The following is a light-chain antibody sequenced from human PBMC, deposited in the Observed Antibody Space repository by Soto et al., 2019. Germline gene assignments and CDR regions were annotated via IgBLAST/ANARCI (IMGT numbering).Light chain of an antibody. J-gene: IGLJ1*01. Sequence: QSALTQPRSVSGSPGQSVTISCTGTSSDVGGYNYVSWYQQHPGKAPKLMIYEVSNRPSGVSNRFSGSKSGNTASLTISGLQAEDEADYYCISYTTSSTPGYVFGTGTKVTVL. CDR3: ISYTTSSTPGYV. V-gene: IGLV2-14*01. CDR1: SSDVGGYNY. CDR2: EVS.